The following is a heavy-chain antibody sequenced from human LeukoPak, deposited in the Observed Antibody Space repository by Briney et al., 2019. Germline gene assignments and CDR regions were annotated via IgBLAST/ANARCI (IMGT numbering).Heavy chain of an antibody. CDR1: GFTFNSYS. CDR2: ISSSSSYI. Sequence: GGSLRLSCAASGFTFNSYSMNWIRQAPGKGPEWVSSISSSSSYIYYADSVKGRFTISRDNAKNSLHLQMNSLRDEDTAVYYCASSGSYRFDYWGQGTLVTVSS. V-gene: IGHV3-21*01. J-gene: IGHJ4*02. D-gene: IGHD1-26*01. CDR3: ASSGSYRFDY.